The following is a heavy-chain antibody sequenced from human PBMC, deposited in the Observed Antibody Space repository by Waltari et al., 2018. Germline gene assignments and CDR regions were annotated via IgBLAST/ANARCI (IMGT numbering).Heavy chain of an antibody. CDR3: TGGAVTGTDF. V-gene: IGHV3-73*01. J-gene: IGHJ4*02. Sequence: EVQVVESGGGLVQPGGSLKLSCATSGFTFSGSTIHWVRNTSGKGLEWIGRIRSKPYNNATRYTASVEGRFTISRDDSENTAYLQISSLMTEDTAVYYCTGGAVTGTDFWGQGTLVTVSS. D-gene: IGHD6-13*01. CDR2: IRSKPYNNAT. CDR1: GFTFSGST.